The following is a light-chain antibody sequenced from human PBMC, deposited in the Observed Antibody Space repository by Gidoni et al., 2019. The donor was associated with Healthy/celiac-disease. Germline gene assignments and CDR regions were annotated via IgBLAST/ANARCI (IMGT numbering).Light chain of an antibody. CDR3: QQYYSTPFT. CDR1: QSVLYSSNNKNY. J-gene: IGKJ3*01. CDR2: WAD. V-gene: IGKV4-1*01. Sequence: IVITQSPYSLALSLGERATINCKSSQSVLYSSNNKNYLAWYQQKPGQPPKLLIYWADTRESGVPDRFSGSGSGTDFTLTSSSLQAEDVAVYYCQQYYSTPFTFGPGTKVDIK.